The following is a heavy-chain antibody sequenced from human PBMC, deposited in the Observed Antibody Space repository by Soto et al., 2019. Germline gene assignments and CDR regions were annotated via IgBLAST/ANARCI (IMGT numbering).Heavy chain of an antibody. V-gene: IGHV4-59*08. CDR3: ARHNYGSGSTYFDY. CDR1: GGSISSYY. J-gene: IGHJ4*02. CDR2: IYYSGST. D-gene: IGHD3-10*01. Sequence: PSETLSLTCTVSGGSISSYYWSWIRQPPGKGLEWIGYIYYSGSTNYNPSHKSRVTISVDTSKNQYSLKLNYMTAAYSAVYYCARHNYGSGSTYFDYWGQGTLVTVSS.